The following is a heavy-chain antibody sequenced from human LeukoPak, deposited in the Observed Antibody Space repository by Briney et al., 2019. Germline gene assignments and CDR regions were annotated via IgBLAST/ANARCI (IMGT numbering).Heavy chain of an antibody. CDR1: GASISRYY. CDR3: ARRFDY. Sequence: SGTLSLTRTVSGASISRYYWSWIRQPPGKGLEWIGYIYDSGSTNYNPSLRSRVTISVDTSKNQFSLKMDSVTAADTAVYYCARRFDYWGQGTLVTVSS. V-gene: IGHV4-59*01. J-gene: IGHJ4*02. CDR2: IYDSGST.